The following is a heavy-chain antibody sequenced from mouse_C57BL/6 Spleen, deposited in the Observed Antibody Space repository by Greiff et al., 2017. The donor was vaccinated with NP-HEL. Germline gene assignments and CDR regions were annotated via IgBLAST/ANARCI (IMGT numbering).Heavy chain of an antibody. Sequence: EVKVEESGGGLVKPGGSLKLSCAASGFTFSDYGMHWVRQAPEKGLEWVAYISSGSSTIYYADTVKGRFTISRDNAKNTLFLQMTSLRSEDTAMYYCARPSNYDAMDDWGQGTSVTVSS. CDR2: ISSGSSTI. CDR3: ARPSNYDAMDD. J-gene: IGHJ4*01. V-gene: IGHV5-17*01. CDR1: GFTFSDYG. D-gene: IGHD2-5*01.